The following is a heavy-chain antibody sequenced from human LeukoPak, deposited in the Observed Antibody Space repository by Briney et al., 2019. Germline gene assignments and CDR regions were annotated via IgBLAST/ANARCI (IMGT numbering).Heavy chain of an antibody. V-gene: IGHV3-48*01. J-gene: IGHJ6*03. CDR2: ISSSSSTI. Sequence: PGGSLRLSCAASGFTFSSYGMHWVRQAPGKGLEWVSYISSSSSTIYYADSVKGRFTISRDNSKNTLYLQMNSLRAEDTAVYYCARARPPKYYYYMDVWGKGTTVTISS. CDR1: GFTFSSYG. CDR3: ARARPPKYYYYMDV.